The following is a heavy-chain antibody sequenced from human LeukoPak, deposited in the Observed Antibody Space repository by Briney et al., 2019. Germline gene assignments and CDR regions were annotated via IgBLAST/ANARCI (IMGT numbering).Heavy chain of an antibody. J-gene: IGHJ4*02. CDR1: GGSISSGGYY. CDR3: ARVSYYDSSGYPGPYFDY. D-gene: IGHD3-22*01. CDR2: IYYSGST. Sequence: SETLSLTCTVSGGSISSGGYYWSWIRQHPGKGLEWVGYIYYSGSTYYNPSLKSRVTISVDTSKNQFSLKLSSVTAADTVVYYCARVSYYDSSGYPGPYFDYWGQGTLVTVSS. V-gene: IGHV4-31*03.